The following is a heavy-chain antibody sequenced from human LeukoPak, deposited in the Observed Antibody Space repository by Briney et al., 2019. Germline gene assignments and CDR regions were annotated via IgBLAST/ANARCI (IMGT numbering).Heavy chain of an antibody. D-gene: IGHD5-18*01. CDR3: ARFVVTAMPLGDY. Sequence: SETLSLTCTVSGGSISSYYWSWIRQPPGKGLEWIGYIYYSGSTNYNPSLKSRVTISVDTSKNQFSLKLSSVTAADTAVYYCARFVVTAMPLGDYWGQGTLVTVSS. CDR2: IYYSGST. J-gene: IGHJ4*02. V-gene: IGHV4-59*01. CDR1: GGSISSYY.